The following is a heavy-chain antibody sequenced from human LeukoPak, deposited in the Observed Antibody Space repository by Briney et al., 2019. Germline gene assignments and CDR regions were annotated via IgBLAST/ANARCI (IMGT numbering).Heavy chain of an antibody. J-gene: IGHJ4*02. V-gene: IGHV3-53*01. Sequence: GGSLRLSCAASGFTVSSTYMSWVRQAPGKGLEWVSVIFSGGGTYYADSVKGRFTISRDNAKNSLYLQMNSLRAEDTAVYYCARDSLPDYWGQGTLVTVSS. CDR1: GFTVSSTY. CDR2: IFSGGGT. CDR3: ARDSLPDY.